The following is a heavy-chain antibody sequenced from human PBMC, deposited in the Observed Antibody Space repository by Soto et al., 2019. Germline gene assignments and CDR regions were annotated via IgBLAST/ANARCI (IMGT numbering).Heavy chain of an antibody. CDR2: FFYGART. D-gene: IGHD7-27*01. CDR1: GGSISSPSYN. Sequence: QVQLQQSGPGLLKPSETLSLTCTVSGGSISSPSYNWGWVRQPPGKGPEWIGSFFYGARTHYSPSLESRLSISVDTARSQVSLILTSVTAADTAVYYCATGASTHFDSWGQGALVVVSS. J-gene: IGHJ4*02. V-gene: IGHV4-39*01. CDR3: ATGASTHFDS.